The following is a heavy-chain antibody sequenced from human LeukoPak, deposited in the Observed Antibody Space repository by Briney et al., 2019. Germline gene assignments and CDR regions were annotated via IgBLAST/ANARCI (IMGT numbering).Heavy chain of an antibody. CDR1: GGSISSSSYY. CDR3: ARGIAAGDAFDI. CDR2: TYYSGST. V-gene: IGHV4-39*01. J-gene: IGHJ3*02. Sequence: SETLSLTCTVSGGSISSSSYYWGWIRQPPGKGLEWIGSTYYSGSTYYNPSLKSRVTISVDTSKNQFSLKLSSVTAADTAVYYCARGIAAGDAFDIWGQGTMVTVSS. D-gene: IGHD6-25*01.